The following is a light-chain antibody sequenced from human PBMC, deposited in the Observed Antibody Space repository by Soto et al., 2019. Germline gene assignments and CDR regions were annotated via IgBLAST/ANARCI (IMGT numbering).Light chain of an antibody. CDR3: QQYNKWPIT. Sequence: DIQMTQSPSTLSASVGDRVTITCRASQSISSWLAWYQQKPGKAPKLLIYKASGLESGVPSRFSGSGSGTDFTLTISSLQPEDSAFYYCQQYNKWPITFGQGTRLEIK. CDR1: QSISSW. CDR2: KAS. V-gene: IGKV1-5*03. J-gene: IGKJ5*01.